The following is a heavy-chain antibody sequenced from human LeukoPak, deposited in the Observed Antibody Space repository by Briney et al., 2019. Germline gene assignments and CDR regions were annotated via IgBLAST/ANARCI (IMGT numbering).Heavy chain of an antibody. V-gene: IGHV1-46*01. J-gene: IGHJ1*01. Sequence: ASVKVSCKASGYTFTSYYMHWVRQAPGQGLEWMGIINPSGGSTSYAQKFQGRVTMTRDMSTSTVYMELCSLRSEDTAVYYCASELGYCSSTSCYGVQHWGQGTLVTVSS. CDR1: GYTFTSYY. CDR2: INPSGGST. D-gene: IGHD2-2*01. CDR3: ASELGYCSSTSCYGVQH.